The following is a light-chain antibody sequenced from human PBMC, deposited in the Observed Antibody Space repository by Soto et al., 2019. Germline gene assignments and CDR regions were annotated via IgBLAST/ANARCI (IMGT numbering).Light chain of an antibody. CDR3: QQYQTWPRT. Sequence: EIVMTQSPATLSVSPGERATLSCRASQRLVGTLAWFQHKPGQAPRLLLYEASTRATGVPARFSGSGSRTDFTLTVSVLQAEDAAIYYCQQYQTWPRTFGQGTKVEIK. J-gene: IGKJ1*01. CDR2: EAS. CDR1: QRLVGT. V-gene: IGKV3-15*01.